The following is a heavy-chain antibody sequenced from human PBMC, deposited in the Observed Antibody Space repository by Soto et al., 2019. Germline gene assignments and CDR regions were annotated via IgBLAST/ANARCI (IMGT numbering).Heavy chain of an antibody. D-gene: IGHD3-3*01. CDR2: INHSGSP. Sequence: LSLTCGLSGSLPVGSLSTYFWTWIRQPPGKGLEWIGEINHSGSPNYSPSLRGRVTISLDTSKKQFSLNLSSVTAADTAVYFCARARFSQWSQDYYGLDVWGQGTTVTVS. CDR3: ARARFSQWSQDYYGLDV. V-gene: IGHV4-34*01. CDR1: GSLPVGSLSTYF. J-gene: IGHJ6*02.